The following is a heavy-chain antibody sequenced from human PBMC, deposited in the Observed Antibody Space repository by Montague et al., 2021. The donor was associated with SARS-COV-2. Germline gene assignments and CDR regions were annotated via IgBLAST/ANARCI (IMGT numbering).Heavy chain of an antibody. CDR1: GGSISGYY. CDR3: ARLLRSCTNGVCRTYHYYAMDV. CDR2: IYYSGST. Sequence: ETLSLTCTVSGGSISGYYWSWIRQPPGKGLEWIGYIYYSGSTKYNPSLKSQVSVSVDRAKNQVSLKLSSVTAADTAVYYCARLLRSCTNGVCRTYHYYAMDVWGQGTTVTVSS. D-gene: IGHD2-8*01. V-gene: IGHV4-59*01. J-gene: IGHJ6*02.